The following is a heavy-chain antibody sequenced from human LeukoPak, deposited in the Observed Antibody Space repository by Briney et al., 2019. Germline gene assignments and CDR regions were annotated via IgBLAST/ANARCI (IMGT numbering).Heavy chain of an antibody. CDR2: IYYSGTT. Sequence: SETLSLTCTVSGGSISSSSYYWGWIRQPPGKGLEWIGSIYYSGTTYSDPSLKSRVTISVDTSKSQFSLKLSSVTAADTAVYYCARDWRSSLVSFNYYYYMDVWGKGTTVTVSS. J-gene: IGHJ6*03. D-gene: IGHD3-3*01. CDR3: ARDWRSSLVSFNYYYYMDV. CDR1: GGSISSSSYY. V-gene: IGHV4-39*07.